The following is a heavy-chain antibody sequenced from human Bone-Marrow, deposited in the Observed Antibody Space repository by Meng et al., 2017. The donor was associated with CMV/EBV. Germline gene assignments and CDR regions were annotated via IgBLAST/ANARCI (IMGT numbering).Heavy chain of an antibody. J-gene: IGHJ6*02. V-gene: IGHV3-53*01. CDR2: IYSLGTT. Sequence: GGSLRLSCAASGFSVTDNYMTWVRQAPGKGLEWVSVIYSLGTTYYADSVKGRLTISRDTAKNTVLLQMNSLRAEDTAVHYCARGGDFNCMDVWGQGTTVTVSS. CDR1: GFSVTDNY. CDR3: ARGGDFNCMDV. D-gene: IGHD3-16*01.